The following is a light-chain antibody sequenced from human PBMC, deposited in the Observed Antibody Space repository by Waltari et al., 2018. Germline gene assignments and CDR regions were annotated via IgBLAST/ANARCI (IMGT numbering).Light chain of an antibody. CDR1: QSISSW. V-gene: IGKV1-5*03. CDR2: KAA. J-gene: IGKJ1*01. CDR3: LQYSNYSWT. Sequence: DVQLTQSPSTLSASVGDRVTITCRARQSISSWLAGYQKKPGQAPQVLIYKAATLQSGVPSRFSGSGSGTEFTLTIDSLQPDDVATYYCLQYSNYSWTFGQGTKVEIK.